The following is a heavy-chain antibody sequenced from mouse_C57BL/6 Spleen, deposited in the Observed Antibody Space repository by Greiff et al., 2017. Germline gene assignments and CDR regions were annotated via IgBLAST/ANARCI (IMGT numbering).Heavy chain of an antibody. V-gene: IGHV1-55*01. J-gene: IGHJ1*03. D-gene: IGHD2-1*01. CDR3: ARGKTTYWYFDV. Sequence: QVQLKQPGAELVKPGASVKMSCKASGYTFTSYWITWVKQRPGQGLEWIGDIYPGSGSTNYNEKFKSKATLTVDTSSSTAYMQLSSLTSEDSAVYYCARGKTTYWYFDVWGTGTTVTVSS. CDR2: IYPGSGST. CDR1: GYTFTSYW.